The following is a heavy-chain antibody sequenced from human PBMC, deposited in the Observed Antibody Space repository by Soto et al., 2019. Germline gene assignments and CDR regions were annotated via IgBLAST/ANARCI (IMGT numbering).Heavy chain of an antibody. Sequence: QVQLVQSGAEVKNPGSSVKVSCEASGGTFYNLAVNWVRQAPGQGLEWMGGIIPFFGTIKYAQDFQGRVSITADESTTTAYMELRSLRSEDTAVYYCARAFESSPSPTHYYGMDVWGQGTTVTVSS. J-gene: IGHJ6*02. CDR2: IIPFFGTI. V-gene: IGHV1-69*01. CDR1: GGTFYNLA. CDR3: ARAFESSPSPTHYYGMDV.